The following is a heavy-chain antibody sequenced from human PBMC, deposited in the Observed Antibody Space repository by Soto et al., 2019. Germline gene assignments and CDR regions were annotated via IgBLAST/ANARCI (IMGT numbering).Heavy chain of an antibody. Sequence: GGSLRLSCAASGFTFSTYAFTWVRQAPGKGLEWVSTISGNGGKTYYAESVKGRFTISRDNSKNTLYLQMNSLRADDTAIYYCAKDQDGDPVEIQHWGQGTLVTVSS. CDR2: ISGNGGKT. CDR1: GFTFSTYA. V-gene: IGHV3-23*01. D-gene: IGHD4-17*01. CDR3: AKDQDGDPVEIQH. J-gene: IGHJ1*01.